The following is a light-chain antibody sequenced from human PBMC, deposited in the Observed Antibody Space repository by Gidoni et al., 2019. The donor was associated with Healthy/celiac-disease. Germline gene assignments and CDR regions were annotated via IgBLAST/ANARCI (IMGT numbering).Light chain of an antibody. CDR1: QSVSNN. V-gene: IGKV3-15*01. CDR2: GAA. Sequence: EIVMTQSPATLSVSPGERVTLSCRASQSVSNNLAWYQQKPGQAPRLLIYGAATMATDIPVRFSGSGSGTEFTLTISSLQSEDFAVYYCQQYNNWPPWTFGQGTKVEIK. CDR3: QQYNNWPPWT. J-gene: IGKJ1*01.